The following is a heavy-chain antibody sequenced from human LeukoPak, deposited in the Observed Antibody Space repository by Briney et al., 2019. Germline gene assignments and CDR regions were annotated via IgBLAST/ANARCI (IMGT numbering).Heavy chain of an antibody. Sequence: TSETLSLTCTVSGGSISSGSYYWTWIRQPAGMELEYIGRIYSSGAANYNPSLESRVTISVDTSKNQFFLNLNSVTAADTAVYYCARGECGFDCPKYNWFDPWGQGTLVTVSS. CDR3: ARGECGFDCPKYNWFDP. CDR2: IYSSGAA. CDR1: GGSISSGSYY. V-gene: IGHV4-61*02. J-gene: IGHJ5*02. D-gene: IGHD2-21*02.